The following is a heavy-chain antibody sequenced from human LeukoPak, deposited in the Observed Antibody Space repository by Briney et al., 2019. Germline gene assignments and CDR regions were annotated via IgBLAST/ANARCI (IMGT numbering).Heavy chain of an antibody. J-gene: IGHJ6*02. CDR1: GYTFTSYY. CDR2: INPSGGST. CDR3: ARDRAGKSADYYGMDV. Sequence: ASVKVSCKASGYTFTSYYMHWVRQAPGQGLEWMGIINPSGGSTSYAQKFQGRVTMTRDTSTSTVYMELSSLRSEDTAVYYCARDRAGKSADYYGMDVWGQGTTVTVSS. D-gene: IGHD2-2*01. V-gene: IGHV1-46*01.